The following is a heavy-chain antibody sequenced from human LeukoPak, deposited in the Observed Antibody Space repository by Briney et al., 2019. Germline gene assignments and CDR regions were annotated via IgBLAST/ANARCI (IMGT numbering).Heavy chain of an antibody. J-gene: IGHJ6*02. V-gene: IGHV3-33*01. CDR1: GLIFSNYG. CDR3: ARDLSWVPGVLYGLDV. D-gene: IGHD2-2*01. Sequence: PGGSLRLSCAASGLIFSNYGMHWVRQAPGKGLEWVAVIWYEGSNKYYADSVKGRFTISRDNSKNTLDLQMNSLRADDTAVYYCARDLSWVPGVLYGLDVWGQGTTVTVSS. CDR2: IWYEGSNK.